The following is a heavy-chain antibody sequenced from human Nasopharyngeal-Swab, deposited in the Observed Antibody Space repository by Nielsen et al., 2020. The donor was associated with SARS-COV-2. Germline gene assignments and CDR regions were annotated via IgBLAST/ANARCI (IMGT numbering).Heavy chain of an antibody. CDR2: INHSGST. D-gene: IGHD4-17*01. CDR1: GGSFSGYY. V-gene: IGHV4-34*01. CDR3: ARAYGDYHY. J-gene: IGHJ4*02. Sequence: GSLRLSCAVYGGSFSGYYWSWIRQPPGKGLEWIGEINHSGSTNYNPSLKSRDTISVDTSKNQFSLKLSSVTAADTAVYYCARAYGDYHYWGQGTLVTVSS.